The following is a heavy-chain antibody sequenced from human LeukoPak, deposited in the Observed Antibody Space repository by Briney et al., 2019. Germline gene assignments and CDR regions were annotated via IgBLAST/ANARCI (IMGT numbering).Heavy chain of an antibody. CDR1: GYTFTSYS. CDR3: ARGIFRYCSSTSCYDAFDI. Sequence: SVKVSCKASGYTFTSYSINWVRQAPGQGLEWMGGIIPIFAIANYAQKFQGRVTLIADKSTSTAYMELSRLRSDDTAVYYCARGIFRYCSSTSCYDAFDIWGQGTMVTVSS. J-gene: IGHJ3*02. D-gene: IGHD2-2*01. V-gene: IGHV1-69*10. CDR2: IIPIFAIA.